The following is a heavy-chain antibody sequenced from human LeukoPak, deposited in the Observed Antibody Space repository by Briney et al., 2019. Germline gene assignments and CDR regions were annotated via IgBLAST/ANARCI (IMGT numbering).Heavy chain of an antibody. CDR2: IIPIFGTA. J-gene: IGHJ3*02. V-gene: IGHV1-69*13. Sequence: GASVKVSCKASGGTFSSYAISWVRQAPGQGLEWMGGIIPIFGTANYAQKFQGRVTITADESTSTAYMELSSLGSEDTAVYYCARGSPLWFRDAFDIWGQGTMVTVSS. CDR3: ARGSPLWFRDAFDI. CDR1: GGTFSSYA. D-gene: IGHD3-9*01.